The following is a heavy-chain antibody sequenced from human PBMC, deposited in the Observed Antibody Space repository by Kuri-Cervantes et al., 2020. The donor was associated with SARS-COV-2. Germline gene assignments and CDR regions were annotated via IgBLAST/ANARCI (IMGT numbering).Heavy chain of an antibody. CDR1: GFSLDDYG. D-gene: IGHD6-25*01. CDR2: INWNGGST. Sequence: LSLTCAASGFSLDDYGMSWVRQAPGKGLEWVSGINWNGGSTGYADSVKGRFTISRDNAKNSLYLQMNSLRAEDTALYYCARDRSQSSENAFDIWGQGTMVTVSS. V-gene: IGHV3-20*04. J-gene: IGHJ3*02. CDR3: ARDRSQSSENAFDI.